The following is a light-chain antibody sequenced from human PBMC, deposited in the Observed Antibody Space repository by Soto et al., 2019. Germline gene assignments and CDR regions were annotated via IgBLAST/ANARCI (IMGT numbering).Light chain of an antibody. J-gene: IGKJ5*01. CDR3: KQSYNPPIP. V-gene: IGKV1-39*01. CDR1: QAITNY. Sequence: EIERTQSPSSLSASLGDRVTITCRASQAITNYLNWYHQKSGRAPEPLVYAASNLTSAVPSRLAGSGSGTPFTLTISGLEPADFATYFCKQSYNPPIPLGQGTRLEL. CDR2: AAS.